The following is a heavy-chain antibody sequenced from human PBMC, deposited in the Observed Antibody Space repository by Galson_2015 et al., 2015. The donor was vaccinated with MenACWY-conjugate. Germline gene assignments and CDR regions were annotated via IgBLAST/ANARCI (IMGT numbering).Heavy chain of an antibody. CDR2: IIPIFGTG. CDR1: GGTFSSYA. V-gene: IGHV1-69*13. CDR3: ARAPQGGTIFGVVISI. J-gene: IGHJ4*02. D-gene: IGHD3-3*01. Sequence: SVKVSCKASGGTFSSYAISWVRQAPGQGLEWMGGIIPIFGTGNYAQKFQGRVTVTADESTSTAYMELSSLRSEDTAVYYCARAPQGGTIFGVVISIWGQGTLVTVSS.